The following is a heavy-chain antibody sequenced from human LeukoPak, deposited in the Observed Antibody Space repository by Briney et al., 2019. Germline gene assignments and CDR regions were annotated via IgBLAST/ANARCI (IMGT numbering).Heavy chain of an antibody. CDR3: ARHRIPAALASAFDY. CDR1: GGSISSSSYY. Sequence: SETLSLTCTVSGGSISSSSYYWDWIRQPPGKGLEWIGAIYYSGNTNYNPSLKSRVTISVDTSKNQFSLKRSSVTAADTAVYYCARHRIPAALASAFDYWGQGTLVTVSS. D-gene: IGHD2-2*01. V-gene: IGHV4-39*01. CDR2: IYYSGNT. J-gene: IGHJ4*02.